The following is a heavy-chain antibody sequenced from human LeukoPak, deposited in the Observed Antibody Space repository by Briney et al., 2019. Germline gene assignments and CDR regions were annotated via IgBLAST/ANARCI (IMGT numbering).Heavy chain of an antibody. CDR3: AKGGKWDVTPFDY. CDR2: ISYDGSNK. Sequence: GGSLRLSCAASGFTFSSYGMHWVRQAPGKGLEWVAVISYDGSNKYYADSVKGRFTISRDNSKNTLYLQVNSLRAEDTAVYYCAKGGKWDVTPFDYWGQGTLVTVSS. V-gene: IGHV3-30*18. CDR1: GFTFSSYG. D-gene: IGHD1-26*01. J-gene: IGHJ4*02.